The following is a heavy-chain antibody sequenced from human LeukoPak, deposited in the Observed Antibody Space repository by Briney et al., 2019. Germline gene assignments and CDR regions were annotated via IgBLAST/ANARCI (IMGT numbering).Heavy chain of an antibody. Sequence: SETLSLTYNASAGSISSSSYYWGWIRQPPGKGLEWIGSIYYSGSTYYNLSLKSRVTISVDTSKNQFSLKLSSVTAADTAVYYCARHRSSIPFDPWGQGTLVTVSS. CDR3: ARHRSSIPFDP. CDR1: AGSISSSSYY. D-gene: IGHD3-10*01. J-gene: IGHJ5*02. V-gene: IGHV4-39*01. CDR2: IYYSGST.